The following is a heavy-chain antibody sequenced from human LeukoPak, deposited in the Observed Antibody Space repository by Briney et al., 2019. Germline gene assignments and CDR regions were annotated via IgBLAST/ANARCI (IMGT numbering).Heavy chain of an antibody. CDR1: GFTFSGYW. V-gene: IGHV3-7*01. CDR2: IKGDESKK. CDR3: ARDSNPRGGYDAFDF. J-gene: IGHJ3*01. Sequence: GGSLRLSCAASGFTFSGYWMTWVRQAPGKGLEWVANIKGDESKKYYVDSVKGRFTISRDNAKNSLYLQMNSLRAEDTAVYYCARDSNPRGGYDAFDFWGQGTLVTVSS. D-gene: IGHD3-10*01.